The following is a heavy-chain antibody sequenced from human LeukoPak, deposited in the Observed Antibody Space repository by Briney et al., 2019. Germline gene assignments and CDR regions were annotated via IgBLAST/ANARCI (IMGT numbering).Heavy chain of an antibody. Sequence: SETLSLTCTVSGVSISSSSYYWGWIRQPPGKGLEWIGSIYYFGSAYYNPSLKSRVTISVDTSKNQFSLKLSSVTAADTAVYYCARDPVDTAMVYYYGMDVWGQGTTVTVSS. CDR1: GVSISSSSYY. J-gene: IGHJ6*02. D-gene: IGHD5-18*01. CDR2: IYYFGSA. V-gene: IGHV4-39*07. CDR3: ARDPVDTAMVYYYGMDV.